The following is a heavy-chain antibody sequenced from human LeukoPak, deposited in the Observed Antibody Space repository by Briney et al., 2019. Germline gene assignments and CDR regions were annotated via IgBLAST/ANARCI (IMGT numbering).Heavy chain of an antibody. Sequence: GGSLRLSCAASGFAFTSFTMNWVRQTPGKGLEWVSSISGTGGNTYYADSVKGRFTISRDNSRNTPYLQMNSLRAEDTAVYYCAKDHGVAVTGMYYWGQGTLVTVSS. J-gene: IGHJ4*02. CDR3: AKDHGVAVTGMYY. CDR1: GFAFTSFT. V-gene: IGHV3-23*01. D-gene: IGHD6-19*01. CDR2: ISGTGGNT.